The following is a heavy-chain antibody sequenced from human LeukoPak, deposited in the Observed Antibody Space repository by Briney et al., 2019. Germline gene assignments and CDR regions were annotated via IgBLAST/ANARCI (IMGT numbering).Heavy chain of an antibody. V-gene: IGHV4-39*07. CDR1: GGSISSSSYY. CDR2: IYYSGST. J-gene: IGHJ4*02. Sequence: PSETLSLTCTVSGGSISSSSYYWGWIRQPPGKGLEWIGSIYYSGSTNYNPSLKSRVTISVDTSKNQFSLKLSSVTAAGTAVYYCARGRKRGITMVRANYFDYWGQGTLVTVSS. CDR3: ARGRKRGITMVRANYFDY. D-gene: IGHD3-10*01.